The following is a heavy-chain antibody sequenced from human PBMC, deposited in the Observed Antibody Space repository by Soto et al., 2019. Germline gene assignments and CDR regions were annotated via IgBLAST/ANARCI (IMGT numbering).Heavy chain of an antibody. V-gene: IGHV4-59*01. J-gene: IGHJ5*02. D-gene: IGHD6-19*01. CDR3: AREVAGTWYNWFDP. CDR2: IYYSGST. Sequence: PSETLSLTCTVSGGSISSYYWSWIRQPPGKGLEWIGYIYYSGSTNYNPSLKSRVTISVDTSKNQFSLKLSSVTAADTAVYYCAREVAGTWYNWFDPWGQGTLVTV. CDR1: GGSISSYY.